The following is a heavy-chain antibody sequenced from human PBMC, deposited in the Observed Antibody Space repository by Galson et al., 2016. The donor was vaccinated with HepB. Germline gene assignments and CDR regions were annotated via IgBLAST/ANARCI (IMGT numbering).Heavy chain of an antibody. Sequence: SLRLSCAASGFSFSTHAMSWVRQAPGKGLEWVSAISGGGDSTYYADSVKGRFTISRDNSKNTLYLQMNSLRAEDTAVYYCDPRGRDYFDYWGQGTLVTVSS. D-gene: IGHD3-10*01. J-gene: IGHJ4*02. V-gene: IGHV3-23*01. CDR2: ISGGGDST. CDR1: GFSFSTHA. CDR3: DPRGRDYFDY.